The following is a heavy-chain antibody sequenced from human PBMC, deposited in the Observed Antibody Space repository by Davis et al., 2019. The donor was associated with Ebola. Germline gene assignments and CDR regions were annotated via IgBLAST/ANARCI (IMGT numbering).Heavy chain of an antibody. J-gene: IGHJ4*02. Sequence: PGGSLRLSCAVSGFPFNMYWMSWVRQTPGKGLEWVSHISDDSTSTYYADSVKGRFTISRDNAKNSLYLQLNTLRDEDTAVYFCVSAGWDHWGQGTLVTVSS. V-gene: IGHV3-48*02. CDR2: ISDDSTST. CDR3: VSAGWDH. CDR1: GFPFNMYW. D-gene: IGHD2-15*01.